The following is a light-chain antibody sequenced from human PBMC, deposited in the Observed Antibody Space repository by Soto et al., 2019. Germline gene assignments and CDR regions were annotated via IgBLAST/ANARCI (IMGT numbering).Light chain of an antibody. CDR1: SSDVGGYNY. CDR2: EVN. CDR3: SSYTRSSTPYV. J-gene: IGLJ1*01. V-gene: IGLV2-14*01. Sequence: QSVLTQPASVSGSPGQSITIPCTGTSSDVGGYNYVSWYQQHPGKAPKLMIYEVNNRPSGVSNRFSGSKSGNTASLTISGLQAEDEADYYCSSYTRSSTPYVFGTGTKVTVL.